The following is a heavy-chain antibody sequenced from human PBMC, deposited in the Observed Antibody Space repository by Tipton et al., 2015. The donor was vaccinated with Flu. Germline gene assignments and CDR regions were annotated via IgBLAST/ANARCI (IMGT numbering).Heavy chain of an antibody. CDR2: INPNTGGT. CDR1: GYTFTGYY. J-gene: IGHJ6*02. D-gene: IGHD3-16*01. Sequence: QVQLVQSGAEVKKPGASVEVSCEASGYTFTGYYVHWVRQAPGQGLEWMGRINPNTGGTNYALKFQGRVTMTRDTSFNTAYMELTGLRFDDTAVYFCAKEVDNRKIIKMRYVYGMDVWGQGTTVTVSS. V-gene: IGHV1-2*06. CDR3: AKEVDNRKIIKMRYVYGMDV.